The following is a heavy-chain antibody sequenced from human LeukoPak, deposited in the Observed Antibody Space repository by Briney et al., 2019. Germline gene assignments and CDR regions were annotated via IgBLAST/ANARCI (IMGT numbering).Heavy chain of an antibody. CDR2: TSYDGSNK. Sequence: PGGSLRLSCAASGFTFSSYGMHWVRQAPGKGLEWVAVTSYDGSNKYYADSVKGRFTISRDNPKITLYLQMNSLRPEDTAVYYCARDRTGELSSAIDYWGRGTLVTVSS. CDR3: ARDRTGELSSAIDY. D-gene: IGHD3-16*01. J-gene: IGHJ4*02. CDR1: GFTFSSYG. V-gene: IGHV3-30*03.